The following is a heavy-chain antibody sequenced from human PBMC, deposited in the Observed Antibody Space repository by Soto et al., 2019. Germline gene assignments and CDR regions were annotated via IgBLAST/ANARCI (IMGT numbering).Heavy chain of an antibody. CDR2: ISYDGSNK. J-gene: IGHJ4*02. Sequence: QVQLVESGGGVVQPGRSLRLSCAASGFTFSSYAMHWVRQAPGKGLEWVAVISYDGSNKYYADSVKGRFTISRDNSKNTLYLQMNSLRAEDTAVYYCAGEPELRKDYFDYWGQGTLVTVSS. D-gene: IGHD1-7*01. V-gene: IGHV3-30-3*01. CDR1: GFTFSSYA. CDR3: AGEPELRKDYFDY.